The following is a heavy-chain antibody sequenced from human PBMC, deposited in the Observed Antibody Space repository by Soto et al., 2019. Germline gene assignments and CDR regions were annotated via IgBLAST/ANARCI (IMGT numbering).Heavy chain of an antibody. CDR2: INHYGST. CDR3: ATHCSSTSCYYTFDP. CDR1: GGSFSSYY. V-gene: IGHV4-34*01. Sequence: QVQLQQWGAGLLKPSETLSLTCAVYGGSFSSYYWSWIRQPPGKGLEWIGKINHYGSTDYNPSLKSRVTISVDTSKNHFSLRLSSVTAADTSMYYCATHCSSTSCYYTFDPWGQGTLVTVSS. D-gene: IGHD2-2*01. J-gene: IGHJ5*02.